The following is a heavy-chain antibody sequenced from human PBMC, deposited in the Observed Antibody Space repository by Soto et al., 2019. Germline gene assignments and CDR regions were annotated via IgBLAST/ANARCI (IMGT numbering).Heavy chain of an antibody. CDR1: GASITSGDYY. V-gene: IGHV4-30-4*01. Sequence: SETLSLTCAVSGASITSGDYYWNWLRQPPGKGLEWIGYIYSSGDTDYNPSLKSRVTISVGTSKNLFSLNLSSVTAADTAVYFCARGSYCSGGDCRPYWYFDLWGRGTLVTVSS. CDR2: IYSSGDT. D-gene: IGHD2-15*01. CDR3: ARGSYCSGGDCRPYWYFDL. J-gene: IGHJ2*01.